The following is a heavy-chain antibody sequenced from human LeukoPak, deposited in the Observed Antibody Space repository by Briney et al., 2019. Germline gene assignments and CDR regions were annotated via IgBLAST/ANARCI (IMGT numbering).Heavy chain of an antibody. V-gene: IGHV3-30*18. CDR1: GFTFSSYG. J-gene: IGHJ4*02. D-gene: IGHD1-14*01. CDR2: ISFDGSNK. CDR3: AKDGPEQLSPFDY. Sequence: QPGGSLRLSCAASGFTFSSYGMHWVRQAPGKGLEWVAIISFDGSNKYYADFVKGRFTISRDNSKNTLYLQMNSLIPEDTAVYYCAKDGPEQLSPFDYWGQGTLVTVAS.